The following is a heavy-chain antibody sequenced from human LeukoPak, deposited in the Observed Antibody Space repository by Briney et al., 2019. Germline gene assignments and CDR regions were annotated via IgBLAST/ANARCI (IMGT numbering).Heavy chain of an antibody. CDR3: AKGVVVVVVELYYFDY. D-gene: IGHD2-15*01. Sequence: PGGSLRLSCAASGFTFSSYAMSWVRQAPGKGLEWVSAISGSGGSTYYADSVKGRFTISRDNSKNTLYLQMNSLRAEDTAVYYCAKGVVVVVVELYYFDYWGQGTLVTVSS. J-gene: IGHJ4*02. V-gene: IGHV3-23*01. CDR1: GFTFSSYA. CDR2: ISGSGGST.